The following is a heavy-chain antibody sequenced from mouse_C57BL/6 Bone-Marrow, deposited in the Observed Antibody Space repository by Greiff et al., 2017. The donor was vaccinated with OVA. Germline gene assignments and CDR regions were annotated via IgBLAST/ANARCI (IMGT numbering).Heavy chain of an antibody. CDR1: GFSLSTFGMG. V-gene: IGHV8-8*01. D-gene: IGHD4-1*01. Sequence: QVTLKVSGPGILQPSQTLSLTCSFSGFSLSTFGMGVGWMRQPSGQGLEWLAHIWWDDDKYYNPALKSRHTISKDTSKNQVFLKIASVDTADTATYYCARRANWDGYFDVWGTGTAVTVSS. J-gene: IGHJ1*03. CDR3: ARRANWDGYFDV. CDR2: IWWDDDK.